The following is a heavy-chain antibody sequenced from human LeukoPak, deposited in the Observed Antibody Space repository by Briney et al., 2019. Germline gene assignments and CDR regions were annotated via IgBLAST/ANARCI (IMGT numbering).Heavy chain of an antibody. V-gene: IGHV3-21*01. CDR1: GFTFSSYS. CDR2: ISSSSSYI. CDR3: ARDRGDYDFWSGYFPNNWFDP. Sequence: SGGSLRLSCAASGFTFSSYSMNWVRQAPGKGLEWASSISSSSSYIYYADSVKGRFTISRDNAKNSLYLQMNSLRAEDTAVYYCARDRGDYDFWSGYFPNNWFDPWGQGTLVTVSS. D-gene: IGHD3-3*01. J-gene: IGHJ5*02.